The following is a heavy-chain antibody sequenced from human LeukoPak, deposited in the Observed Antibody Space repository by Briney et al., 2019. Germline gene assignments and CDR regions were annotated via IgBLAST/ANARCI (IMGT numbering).Heavy chain of an antibody. CDR2: ISYDGSDR. CDR3: AKGVSRGVDPTGLEY. V-gene: IGHV3-30*18. D-gene: IGHD1-1*01. J-gene: IGHJ4*02. CDR1: GFTFSSYG. Sequence: GGSLRLSCVAPGFTFSSYGMHWVRQAPGKGPEWVAVISYDGSDRYYANFVKGRFTISRDNSKNTLFLQTNSMRPEDTAVYYCAKGVSRGVDPTGLEYWGQGTLVTVSS.